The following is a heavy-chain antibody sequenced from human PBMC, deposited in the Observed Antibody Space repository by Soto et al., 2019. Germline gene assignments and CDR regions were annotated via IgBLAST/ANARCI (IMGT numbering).Heavy chain of an antibody. CDR2: IYPGDSDT. CDR1: GYSFTSYW. J-gene: IGHJ4*02. V-gene: IGHV5-51*01. D-gene: IGHD2-8*01. CDR3: ARHSAAEDIVLMVYAIHEIDY. Sequence: EVQLVQSGAEVKKPGESLKISCKGSGYSFTSYWIGWVRQMPGKGLEWMGIIYPGDSDTRYSPSFQGQVTISADKSISTAYLQWSSLKASDTAMYYCARHSAAEDIVLMVYAIHEIDYWGQGTLVTVSS.